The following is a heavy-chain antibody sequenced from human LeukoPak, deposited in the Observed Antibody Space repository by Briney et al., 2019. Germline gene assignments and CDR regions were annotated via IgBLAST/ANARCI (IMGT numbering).Heavy chain of an antibody. CDR3: ARGRAHYDILTGYYDRARGAFDI. V-gene: IGHV4-59*01. CDR1: GGSISSYY. CDR2: IYYSGST. Sequence: SETLSLTCTVSGGSISSYYWSWIRQPPGKGLEWIGYIYYSGSTNYNPSLKSRVTISVDTSKNQFSLKLSSVTAADTAVYYCARGRAHYDILTGYYDRARGAFDIWGQGTMVTVSS. J-gene: IGHJ3*02. D-gene: IGHD3-9*01.